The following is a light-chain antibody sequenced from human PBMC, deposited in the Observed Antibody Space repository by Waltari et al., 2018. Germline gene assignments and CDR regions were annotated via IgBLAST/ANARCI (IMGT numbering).Light chain of an antibody. CDR3: QQYQSFPWT. CDR2: WAS. Sequence: DIVMTQSPDSLAVSLGERATIHCKSSQSVFFTPTNKNYLAWYQQKPRQPPKLLIYWASTRESGVPDRFSGSVSGTDFTLTISSLQAEDVAVYYCQQYQSFPWTFGQGTKVEIK. CDR1: QSVFFTPTNKNY. J-gene: IGKJ1*01. V-gene: IGKV4-1*01.